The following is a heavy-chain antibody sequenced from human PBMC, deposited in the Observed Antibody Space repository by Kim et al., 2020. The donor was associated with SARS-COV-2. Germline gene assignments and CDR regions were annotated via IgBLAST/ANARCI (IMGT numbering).Heavy chain of an antibody. D-gene: IGHD2-15*01. V-gene: IGHV3-30*05. CDR3: ARGGFGYCSGGSCYSFDY. Sequence: KGRVTISRDTSKNTLYLQMNSLRAEGTALYYCARGGFGYCSGGSCYSFDYWGQGTLVTVSS. J-gene: IGHJ4*02.